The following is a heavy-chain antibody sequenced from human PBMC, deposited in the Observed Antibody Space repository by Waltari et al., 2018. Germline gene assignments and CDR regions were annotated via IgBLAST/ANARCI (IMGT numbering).Heavy chain of an antibody. CDR3: ATQSWSNFEY. Sequence: VQLVASGGRLVQPGGPLTLSCAASEVTFAYYWVTWVRQAPGKGLEWVANIKEDGSEKYYVDSVKGRFTISRDNAKNSLYLQMSSLRVEDTAVYYCATQSWSNFEYWGQGTLVTVSS. CDR2: IKEDGSEK. D-gene: IGHD3-3*01. V-gene: IGHV3-7*01. J-gene: IGHJ4*02. CDR1: EVTFAYYW.